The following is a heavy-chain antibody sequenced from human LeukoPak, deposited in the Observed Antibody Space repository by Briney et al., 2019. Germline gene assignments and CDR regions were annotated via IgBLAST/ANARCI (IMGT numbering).Heavy chain of an antibody. CDR2: ISSSSSYI. V-gene: IGHV3-11*06. CDR3: ARDGPPNFGYYYMDV. D-gene: IGHD3-10*01. Sequence: GGSLRLSCAASGFTFSDYYMSWIRQAPGKGLEWVSSISSSSSYIYYADSVKGRFTISRDNAKNSLYLQMNSLGAEDTAVYYCARDGPPNFGYYYMDVWGKGTTVTVSS. J-gene: IGHJ6*03. CDR1: GFTFSDYY.